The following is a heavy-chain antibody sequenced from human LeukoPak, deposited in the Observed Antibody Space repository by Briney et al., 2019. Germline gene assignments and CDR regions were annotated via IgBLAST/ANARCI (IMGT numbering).Heavy chain of an antibody. CDR3: ARGVEPLAANTLAY. V-gene: IGHV3-53*01. D-gene: IGHD1-14*01. Sequence: GGSLRLSCAASGFTVITNDMTWVRQAPGKGREWVSVLYSEGNTKYADSVQGRFTISRDNSKNTLYLEMNRLSHDDTAVYYCARGVEPLAANTLAYWGQGTLVPVSS. CDR1: GFTVITND. J-gene: IGHJ4*02. CDR2: LYSEGNT.